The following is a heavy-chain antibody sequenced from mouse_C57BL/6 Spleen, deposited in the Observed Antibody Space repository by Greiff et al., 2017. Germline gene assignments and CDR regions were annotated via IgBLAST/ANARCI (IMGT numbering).Heavy chain of an antibody. D-gene: IGHD1-1*01. CDR3: ARPPVVATNYFAV. CDR2: ISSGSSTI. V-gene: IGHV5-17*01. Sequence: EVKLMESGGGLVKPGGSLKLSCAASGFTFSDYGMHWVRQAPEKGLEWVAYISSGSSTIYYADTVKGRFTISRDNAKNTLFLQMTSLRSEYTAMXYCARPPVVATNYFAVWGTGTTVTVSS. CDR1: GFTFSDYG. J-gene: IGHJ1*03.